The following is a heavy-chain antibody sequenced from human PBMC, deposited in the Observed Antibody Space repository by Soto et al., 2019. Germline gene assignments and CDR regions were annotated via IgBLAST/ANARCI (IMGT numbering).Heavy chain of an antibody. CDR1: GYSFTTYW. J-gene: IGHJ4*02. Sequence: PGESLKISCKGCGYSFTTYWIAWVRQMPGKGLEWMGIIFPGDSESRYSPSFQGQVTISADKSISTAYLQWSSLKASDTAIYYCARHGDYAGNSPLNYWGQGTLVTVSS. CDR2: IFPGDSES. D-gene: IGHD4-17*01. CDR3: ARHGDYAGNSPLNY. V-gene: IGHV5-51*01.